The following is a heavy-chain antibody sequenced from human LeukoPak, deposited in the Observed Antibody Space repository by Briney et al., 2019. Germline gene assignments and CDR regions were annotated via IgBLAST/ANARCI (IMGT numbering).Heavy chain of an antibody. CDR1: GFTVSSNY. D-gene: IGHD6-13*01. CDR2: IYSGGST. Sequence: PGGSLRLSCAASGFTVSSNYMSWVRQAPGKGLEWVSVIYSGGSTYYADSVKGRFTISRDNSKNTLYLQMNSLRAEDTAVYYCAKDKHSSSPGYFQHWGQGTLVTVSS. J-gene: IGHJ1*01. CDR3: AKDKHSSSPGYFQH. V-gene: IGHV3-53*01.